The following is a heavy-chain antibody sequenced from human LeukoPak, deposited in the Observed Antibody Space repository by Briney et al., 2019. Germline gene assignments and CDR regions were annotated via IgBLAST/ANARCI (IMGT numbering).Heavy chain of an antibody. J-gene: IGHJ4*02. D-gene: IGHD6-19*01. CDR1: GGSISSSSYY. CDR2: IYYSGST. CDR3: ARLVAGTSGFDY. V-gene: IGHV4-39*01. Sequence: PSETLSLTCTVSGGSISSSSYYWGWIRQPPGKGLEWIGSIYYSGSTYYNPSLKSRVTISVDTSKNQFSLKLSSVTAADTAVYYCARLVAGTSGFDYWGQGTLVTVSS.